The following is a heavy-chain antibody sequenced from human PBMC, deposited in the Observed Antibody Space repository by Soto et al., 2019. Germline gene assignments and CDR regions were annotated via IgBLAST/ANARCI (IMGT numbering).Heavy chain of an antibody. D-gene: IGHD6-13*01. J-gene: IGHJ5*02. CDR2: SSYSGST. CDR1: GDSISFYD. V-gene: IGHV4-59*01. Sequence: PSETLSLTCTVSGDSISFYDWSWIRQPPGKGLEWVGYSSYSGSTNYNPSLKSRVTISVDTSKNQFSLKLSSVTAADTAVYYCARGPRIAAAETFPNWFDPWGQGTLVTVSS. CDR3: ARGPRIAAAETFPNWFDP.